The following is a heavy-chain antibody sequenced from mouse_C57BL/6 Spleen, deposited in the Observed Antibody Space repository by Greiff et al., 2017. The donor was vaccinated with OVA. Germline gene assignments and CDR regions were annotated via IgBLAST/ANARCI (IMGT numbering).Heavy chain of an antibody. CDR2: ISSGGSYT. J-gene: IGHJ2*01. CDR3: ARLSTIPPYYFDY. CDR1: GFTFSSYG. D-gene: IGHD1-1*01. Sequence: EVQVVESGGDLVKPGGSLKLSCAASGFTFSSYGMSWVRQTPDKRLEWVATISSGGSYTYYPDSVKGRFTISRDNAKNTLYLKMSSLKSEDTAMYYCARLSTIPPYYFDYWGQGTTLTVSS. V-gene: IGHV5-6*01.